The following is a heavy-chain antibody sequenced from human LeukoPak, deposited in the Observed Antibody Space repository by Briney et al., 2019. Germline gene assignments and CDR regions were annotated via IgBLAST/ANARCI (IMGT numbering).Heavy chain of an antibody. J-gene: IGHJ6*03. V-gene: IGHV4-59*01. CDR3: AREVVPAAPDYYYYMDV. CDR2: IYYSGST. CDR1: GGSISSYY. D-gene: IGHD2-2*01. Sequence: PSETLSLTCTVSGGSISSYYWSWIRQPPGKGLEWIGYIYYSGSTNYNPSLKSRVTISVDTSKNQFSLKLSSVTAADTAVYYCAREVVPAAPDYYYYMDVWGKGTTVTVSS.